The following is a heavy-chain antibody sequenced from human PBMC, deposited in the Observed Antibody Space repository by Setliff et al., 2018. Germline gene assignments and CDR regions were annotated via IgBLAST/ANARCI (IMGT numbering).Heavy chain of an antibody. CDR3: ARGVAVAGTNTFDY. CDR1: GGSFSGYY. V-gene: IGHV4-34*01. D-gene: IGHD6-19*01. J-gene: IGHJ4*02. CDR2: IIHSGST. Sequence: SETLSLTCAVYGGSFSGYYWSWIRQPPGKRLEWIGEIIHSGSTNYNPSLKSRVTISMDTSKKQFSLKLSSVTAADTAVYYCARGVAVAGTNTFDYWGQGTLVTVSS.